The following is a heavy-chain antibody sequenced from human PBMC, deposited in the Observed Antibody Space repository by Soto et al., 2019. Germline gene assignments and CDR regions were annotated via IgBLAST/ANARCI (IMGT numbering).Heavy chain of an antibody. Sequence: SETLSLTCTVSGGSISSSSYYWGWLRQPPGKGLEWIGSIYYSGSNYYNQSLKSRVTIFIDTSKNQFFLKLSSVTAADTAVYYCARLTCSNTRCLKLNGFDIWGQGTMVTVS. V-gene: IGHV4-39*01. J-gene: IGHJ3*02. CDR2: IYYSGSN. CDR3: ARLTCSNTRCLKLNGFDI. D-gene: IGHD2-2*01. CDR1: GGSISSSSYY.